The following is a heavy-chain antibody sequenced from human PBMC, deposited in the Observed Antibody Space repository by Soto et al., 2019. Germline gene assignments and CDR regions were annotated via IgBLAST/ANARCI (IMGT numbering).Heavy chain of an antibody. CDR3: AIHRGTISLTDY. D-gene: IGHD3-9*01. Sequence: QLQLQESGPGLVKPSETLSLTCTVSGGSISSSSYYWGWIRQPPGKGLEWIGSIYYSGSTYYNPSLKRRVTISVATSKNQFSLKLSSVTAAATAVYYCAIHRGTISLTDYWGQGTLVTVSS. V-gene: IGHV4-39*01. J-gene: IGHJ4*02. CDR2: IYYSGST. CDR1: GGSISSSSYY.